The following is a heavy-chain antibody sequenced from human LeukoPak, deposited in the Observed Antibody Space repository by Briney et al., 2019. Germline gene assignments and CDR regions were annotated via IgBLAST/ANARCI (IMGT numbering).Heavy chain of an antibody. Sequence: ASVKVSCKASGYPFIGYFMHWVRQAPGQGLEWMGWINPNRGDTNYAQKFQGRVTMTRDTSITTAFMELNRLRSDDTAVYYCAALFGDRGGFDPWGQGTLVTVSS. V-gene: IGHV1-2*02. D-gene: IGHD4-17*01. J-gene: IGHJ5*02. CDR1: GYPFIGYF. CDR2: INPNRGDT. CDR3: AALFGDRGGFDP.